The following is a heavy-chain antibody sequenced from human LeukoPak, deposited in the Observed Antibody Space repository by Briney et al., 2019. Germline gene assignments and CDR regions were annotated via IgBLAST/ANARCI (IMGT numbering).Heavy chain of an antibody. Sequence: GGSPRLSCAASGFTFSSYAMHWVRQAPGKGLEWVAVISYDGSNKYYADSVKGRFTISRDNSKNTLYLQMNSLRAEDTAVYYCARVGRTNDAFDIWGQGTMVTVSS. V-gene: IGHV3-30*04. CDR1: GFTFSSYA. CDR3: ARVGRTNDAFDI. CDR2: ISYDGSNK. D-gene: IGHD1-7*01. J-gene: IGHJ3*02.